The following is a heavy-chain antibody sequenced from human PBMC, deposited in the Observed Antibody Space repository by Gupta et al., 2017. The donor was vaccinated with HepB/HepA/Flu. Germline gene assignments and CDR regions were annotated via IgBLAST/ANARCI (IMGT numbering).Heavy chain of an antibody. CDR3: GRNGRNYLGGYYMDV. V-gene: IGHV3-72*01. D-gene: IGHD5-24*01. CDR2: SRDKANSYTT. CDR1: GSTFSDHY. J-gene: IGHJ6*03. Sequence: EVQLVESGGGLFKPGGSLRLSCAASGSTFSDHYMDWVRQAPGKGLEWVGRSRDKANSYTTEYAASVKGRFTVSRDDSQNSLFLQMNSPKTEDTAVYYCGRNGRNYLGGYYMDVWGKGTTVTGSS.